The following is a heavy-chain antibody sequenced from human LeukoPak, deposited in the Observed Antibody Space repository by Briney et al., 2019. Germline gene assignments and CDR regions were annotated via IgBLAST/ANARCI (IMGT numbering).Heavy chain of an antibody. Sequence: SETLSLTCTVSGVSISSSNSYWGWIRQPPGKGLEWIGSIYHSGSTYYNTSLKSRVTISVDTSKNQFSLKLNSVTAADTAVYYCATGWSGYYWTTRGQGTLVAVSS. V-gene: IGHV4-39*07. CDR3: ATGWSGYYWTT. CDR1: GVSISSSNSY. D-gene: IGHD3-3*01. CDR2: IYHSGST. J-gene: IGHJ4*02.